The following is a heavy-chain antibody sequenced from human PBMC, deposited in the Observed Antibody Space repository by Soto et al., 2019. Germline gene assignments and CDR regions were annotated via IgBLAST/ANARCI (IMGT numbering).Heavy chain of an antibody. CDR2: IYSGGST. J-gene: IGHJ3*02. V-gene: IGHV3-53*01. CDR3: ARAAYYYDSSGYYLGAFDI. CDR1: GFTVSSNY. D-gene: IGHD3-22*01. Sequence: WGSLRLSCAASGFTVSSNYMSWVRQAPGKGLEWVSVIYSGGSTYYADSVKGRFTISRDNSKNTLYLQMNSLRAEDTAVYYCARAAYYYDSSGYYLGAFDIWGQGTMVTVSS.